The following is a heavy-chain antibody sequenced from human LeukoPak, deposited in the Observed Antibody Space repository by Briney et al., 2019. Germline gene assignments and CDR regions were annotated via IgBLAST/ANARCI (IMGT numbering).Heavy chain of an antibody. J-gene: IGHJ4*02. CDR2: IYTSGST. CDR1: GGSISSGSYY. CDR3: ARGDYGDYEGAFDY. Sequence: PSDTLSLICTVSGGSISSGSYYWSWIRQPAGKGLEWIGRIYTSGSTNYNPSLKSRVTISVDTSKNQFSLKLSSVTAADTAVYYCARGDYGDYEGAFDYWGQGTLVTVSS. V-gene: IGHV4-61*02. D-gene: IGHD4-17*01.